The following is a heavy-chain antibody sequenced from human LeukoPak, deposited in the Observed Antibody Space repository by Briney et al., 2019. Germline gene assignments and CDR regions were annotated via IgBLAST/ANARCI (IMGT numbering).Heavy chain of an antibody. J-gene: IGHJ4*02. Sequence: GGSLRLSCAASGFTFDDYGMSWVRQAPGKGLEWVSVIYSAGNTYYADSVKGRFTISRHNSENTLYLQMNSLRVEDTAVYYCARGGTPGYSSGRIDYWGQGTLVTVSS. D-gene: IGHD6-19*01. CDR2: IYSAGNT. CDR1: GFTFDDYG. CDR3: ARGGTPGYSSGRIDY. V-gene: IGHV3-53*04.